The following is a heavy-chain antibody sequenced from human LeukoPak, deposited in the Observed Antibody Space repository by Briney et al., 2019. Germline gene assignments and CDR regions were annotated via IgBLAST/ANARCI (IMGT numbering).Heavy chain of an antibody. Sequence: SQTLSLTCTVSGGSISSGSYYWSWIRQPAGKGLEWIGRIYTSGSTNYNPSLKSRVTISVDTSKNQFSLKLSSVTAADTAVYYCARDWDGSGSSWFDPWGQGTLVTVSS. CDR3: ARDWDGSGSSWFDP. CDR1: GGSISSGSYY. D-gene: IGHD3-10*01. V-gene: IGHV4-61*02. CDR2: IYTSGST. J-gene: IGHJ5*02.